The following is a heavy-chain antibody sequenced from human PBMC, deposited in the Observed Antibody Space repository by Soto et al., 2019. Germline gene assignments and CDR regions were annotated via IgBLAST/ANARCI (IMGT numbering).Heavy chain of an antibody. D-gene: IGHD3-22*01. CDR3: AKDDTGGSSGYYYPIFDY. J-gene: IGHJ4*02. Sequence: VAVISYDGSNKYYADSVKGRFTISRDNSKNTLYLQMNSLRAEDTAVYYCAKDDTGGSSGYYYPIFDYWGQGTLVTVSS. V-gene: IGHV3-30*18. CDR2: ISYDGSNK.